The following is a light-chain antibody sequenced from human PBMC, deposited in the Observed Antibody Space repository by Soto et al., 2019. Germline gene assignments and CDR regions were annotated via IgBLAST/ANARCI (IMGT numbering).Light chain of an antibody. J-gene: IGKJ2*01. Sequence: DIQMTQSPSTLSASVGDRVTITCRASQSISSWLAWYQQKPGKAPKLLIYKASSLESGVPSRFSGSGSGTELNLTISSLQPDDFATYYCQQYNSYSPKYTFGQGTKLEIK. V-gene: IGKV1-5*03. CDR2: KAS. CDR1: QSISSW. CDR3: QQYNSYSPKYT.